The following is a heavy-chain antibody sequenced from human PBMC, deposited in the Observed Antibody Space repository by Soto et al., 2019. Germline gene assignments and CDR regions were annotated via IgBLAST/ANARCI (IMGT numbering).Heavy chain of an antibody. V-gene: IGHV4-59*01. J-gene: IGHJ3*02. D-gene: IGHD3-22*01. CDR2: IYSSGST. Sequence: QVQLQESGPGLVKPSETLSLTCSVSGGSISSYYWSWIRQSPGKGLEWIGYIYSSGSTNYNPSLSSRVSISVDTSKNQFFLKLSSVTAADSAVYYCARDLPPSYDSSGYSVFVIWGQGPMVTVSS. CDR1: GGSISSYY. CDR3: ARDLPPSYDSSGYSVFVI.